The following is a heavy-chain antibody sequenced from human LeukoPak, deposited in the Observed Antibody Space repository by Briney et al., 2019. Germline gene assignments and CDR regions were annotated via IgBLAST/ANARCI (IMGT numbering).Heavy chain of an antibody. J-gene: IGHJ4*02. CDR3: ARRLRFGVRNYFDY. CDR1: DGSFSSYY. CDR2: INHSGST. D-gene: IGHD3-10*01. Sequence: SETLSLTCGVYDGSFSSYYWSWIRQPPGKGLEWIGEINHSGSTNYNPSLKSRVTISVDTSKNQFSLKLSSVTAADTAVYYCARRLRFGVRNYFDYWGQGTLVTVSS. V-gene: IGHV4-34*01.